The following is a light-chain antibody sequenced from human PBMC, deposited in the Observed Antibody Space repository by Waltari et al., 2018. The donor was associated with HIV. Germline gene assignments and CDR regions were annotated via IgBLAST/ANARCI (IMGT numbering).Light chain of an antibody. J-gene: IGKJ3*01. CDR2: WAS. CDR1: QSVFYSSNNKNY. Sequence: DIVMTQSPDSLAVSLDERATINCKSSQSVFYSSNNKNYLAWYQQKPGQPPKLLIYWASTRESGVPDRFSGSGSGTDFTLTISSLQAEDVAVYYCQQYYSTPIAFGPGTKVHIK. CDR3: QQYYSTPIA. V-gene: IGKV4-1*01.